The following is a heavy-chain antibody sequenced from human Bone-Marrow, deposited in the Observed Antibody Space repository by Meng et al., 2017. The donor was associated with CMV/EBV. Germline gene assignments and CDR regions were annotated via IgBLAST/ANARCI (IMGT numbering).Heavy chain of an antibody. D-gene: IGHD2-21*01. V-gene: IGHV1-46*01. CDR1: GYTFTSYY. Sequence: ASVKVSCKASGYTFTSYYMHWVRQAPGQGLEWMGIINPSGGSTSYAQKFQGRVTMTRDTSTSTVYMELSSLRSVDTAVYYCARDRCGGDCYSRYYYGMDVWGQGTTVTVSS. CDR2: INPSGGST. J-gene: IGHJ6*02. CDR3: ARDRCGGDCYSRYYYGMDV.